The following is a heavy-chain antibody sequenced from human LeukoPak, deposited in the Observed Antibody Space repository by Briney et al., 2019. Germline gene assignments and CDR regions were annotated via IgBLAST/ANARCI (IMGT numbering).Heavy chain of an antibody. Sequence: PGRSLRLSCAASGFTFSSYAMHWVRQAPGKGLEWVAVISYDGSNKYYADSVKGRFTISRDNSKNTLYLQMNSLRAEDTAVYYCARDSPPGYSSSWYYFDYWGQGTLVTVPS. V-gene: IGHV3-30*04. J-gene: IGHJ4*02. CDR3: ARDSPPGYSSSWYYFDY. D-gene: IGHD6-13*01. CDR1: GFTFSSYA. CDR2: ISYDGSNK.